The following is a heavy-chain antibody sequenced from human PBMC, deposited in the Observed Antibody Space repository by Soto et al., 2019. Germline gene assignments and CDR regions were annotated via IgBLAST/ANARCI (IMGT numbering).Heavy chain of an antibody. CDR2: IYYARST. V-gene: IGHV4-59*08. Sequence: SETLSLTCTVSGGSMISYYWSWIRQPPGRGLEWIGFIYYARSTKYHPSLNSRVTISVDTSKNQFSLKLSSVTAADTAVYYCARHGMDYYDSSGYYYSPYYFDYWGQGTLVTVSS. J-gene: IGHJ4*02. CDR1: GGSMISYY. D-gene: IGHD3-22*01. CDR3: ARHGMDYYDSSGYYYSPYYFDY.